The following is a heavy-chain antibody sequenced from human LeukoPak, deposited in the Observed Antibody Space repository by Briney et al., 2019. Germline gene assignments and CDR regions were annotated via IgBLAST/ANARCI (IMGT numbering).Heavy chain of an antibody. V-gene: IGHV4-34*01. J-gene: IGHJ4*02. CDR3: ARRIRDSSSSSDY. CDR1: GGSFSGYY. D-gene: IGHD6-6*01. CDR2: INHSGST. Sequence: PSETLSLTCAVYGGSFSGYYWSWIRQPPGKGLEWIGEINHSGSTNYNPSLKSRVTISVDTSKNQFFLKLSSVTAADTAVYYCARRIRDSSSSSDYWGQGTLVTVSS.